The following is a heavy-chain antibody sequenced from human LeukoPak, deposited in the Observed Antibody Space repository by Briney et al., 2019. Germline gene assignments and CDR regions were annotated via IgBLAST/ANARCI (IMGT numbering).Heavy chain of an antibody. J-gene: IGHJ4*02. CDR2: INPNSGDT. V-gene: IGHV1-2*02. CDR3: ARGRNYCTNGVCYRLPLDY. Sequence: ASVKVSCTASGYTFTSNYIHWVRQAPGQGLEWIGWINPNSGDTDLAQRFQRRVTMTRDTSISTPYIKLSSLRSDDTAVYYCARGRNYCTNGVCYRLPLDYWGQGTLVTVSS. CDR1: GYTFTSNY. D-gene: IGHD2-8*01.